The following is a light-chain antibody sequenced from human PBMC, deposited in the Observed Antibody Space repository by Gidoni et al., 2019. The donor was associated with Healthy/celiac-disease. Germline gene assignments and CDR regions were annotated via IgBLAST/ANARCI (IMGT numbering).Light chain of an antibody. J-gene: IGKJ3*01. Sequence: EIVMTQSPATLSVSPGERATLSCRASQRVYSNLAWYQQKPGQAPRPLIYGASTRATGILARFSGSGSGTEFTLTISSLQSEDVAVYYCQQYNNWPLFTFGPGTKVDIK. V-gene: IGKV3-15*01. CDR1: QRVYSN. CDR3: QQYNNWPLFT. CDR2: GAS.